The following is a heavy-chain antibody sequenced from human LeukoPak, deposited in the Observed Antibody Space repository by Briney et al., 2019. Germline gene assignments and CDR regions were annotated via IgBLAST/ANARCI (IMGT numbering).Heavy chain of an antibody. Sequence: PSETLSLTCSVSGDSVSSYYWNWIRQPPGKALEWIGYMFHSDGPVYNPSFESRVTMSMDTSKNQLSLKLPSVTAADTAIYYCARAVAATAPLGYWGRGTLVTVSS. V-gene: IGHV4-59*02. D-gene: IGHD6-13*01. J-gene: IGHJ4*02. CDR2: MFHSDGP. CDR3: ARAVAATAPLGY. CDR1: GDSVSSYY.